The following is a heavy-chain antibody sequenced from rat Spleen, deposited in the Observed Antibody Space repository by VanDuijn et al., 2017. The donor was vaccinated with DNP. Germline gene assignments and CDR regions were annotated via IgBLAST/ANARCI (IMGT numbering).Heavy chain of an antibody. Sequence: QVQLKESGPGLVQPSQTLSLTCTVSGFSLNSYGVSWVRQPPGKGLEWIAAISSGGSTYYNSALKSRLSISRDTSKSQVFLRMNSLQTEDTAIYFCTRRTTDYYYAPFDYWGQGLMVTVSS. D-gene: IGHD1-6*01. J-gene: IGHJ2*01. V-gene: IGHV2S12*01. CDR3: TRRTTDYYYAPFDY. CDR1: GFSLNSYG. CDR2: ISSGGST.